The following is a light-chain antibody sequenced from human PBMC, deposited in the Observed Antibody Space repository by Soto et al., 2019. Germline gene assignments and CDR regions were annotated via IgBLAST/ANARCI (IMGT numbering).Light chain of an antibody. CDR3: QRYNRYSAA. Sequence: DIQMNQSPSTLSGSVGDRVTITCRASQTISSWLAWYQQKPGKAPKLLIYKASTLKSGVPSRFSGSGSGTELTLAISNLQPDDFATYCCQRYNRYSAAFGQGTKVEL. CDR2: KAS. CDR1: QTISSW. J-gene: IGKJ1*01. V-gene: IGKV1-5*03.